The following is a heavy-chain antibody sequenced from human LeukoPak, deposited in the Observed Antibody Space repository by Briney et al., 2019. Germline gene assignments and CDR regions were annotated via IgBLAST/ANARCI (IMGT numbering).Heavy chain of an antibody. V-gene: IGHV3-21*01. D-gene: IGHD6-13*01. Sequence: KPGGSLRLSCAASGFTFSSYSMNWVRQAPGKWLEWVSSISSSSSYIYYADSVKGRFTISRDNAKNPLYLQMNSLRAEDTAVYYCARNQRYAGTTVYWGQGTLVTLSS. CDR1: GFTFSSYS. J-gene: IGHJ4*02. CDR3: ARNQRYAGTTVY. CDR2: ISSSSSYI.